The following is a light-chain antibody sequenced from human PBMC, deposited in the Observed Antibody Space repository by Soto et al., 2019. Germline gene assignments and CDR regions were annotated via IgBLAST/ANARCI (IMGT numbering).Light chain of an antibody. CDR3: QQYDASPLT. V-gene: IGKV3D-15*02. CDR2: DVS. J-gene: IGKJ3*01. CDR1: QSVSSN. Sequence: EIVMTQSPATLSVSPGERATLSCRASQSVSSNFAWYQQRPAQAPRLLIYDVSTRATGVPTRFSGSGSGTEFTLTISSLQSEDFAVYYCQQYDASPLTFGPGTTVEIK.